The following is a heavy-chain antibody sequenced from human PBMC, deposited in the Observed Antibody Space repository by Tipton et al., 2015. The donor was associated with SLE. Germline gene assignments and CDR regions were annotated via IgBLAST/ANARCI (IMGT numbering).Heavy chain of an antibody. CDR2: IYHTGRT. D-gene: IGHD3-16*02. J-gene: IGHJ4*02. CDR1: GGSTQHYF. V-gene: IGHV4-59*12. CDR3: AREGSTPFGGVIEGALDY. Sequence: PGLVKPSETLSLTCTISGGSTQHYFWSWIRQSPGKGLEWIGNIYHTGRTNYNPSLRSRVTISGDTSKNQFSLNLKSVTAADTAVYYCAREGSTPFGGVIEGALDYWGPGTLVTVSS.